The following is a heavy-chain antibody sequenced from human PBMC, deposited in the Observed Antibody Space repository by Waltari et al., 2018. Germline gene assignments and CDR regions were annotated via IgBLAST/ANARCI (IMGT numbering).Heavy chain of an antibody. Sequence: QGQLVQSGSELKKPGASVKVSCKASGYTFTSYAMNWVRQAPGQGLEWRGWINNNTGNPTYAQGFTGRFVFSLDTSVSTAYLQISSLKAEDTAVYYCARVIVVPAAMPYMSKYYYYGMDVWGQGTTVTVSS. CDR1: GYTFTSYA. J-gene: IGHJ6*02. V-gene: IGHV7-4-1*02. D-gene: IGHD2-2*01. CDR3: ARVIVVPAAMPYMSKYYYYGMDV. CDR2: INNNTGNP.